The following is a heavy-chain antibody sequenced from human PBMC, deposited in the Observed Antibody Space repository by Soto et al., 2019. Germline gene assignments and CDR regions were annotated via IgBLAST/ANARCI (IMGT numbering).Heavy chain of an antibody. V-gene: IGHV3-21*01. CDR3: ARGGGYYDTSGYNRDTFDM. D-gene: IGHD3-22*01. CDR2: VSSSSSYI. Sequence: EVQLVESGGGLVKPGGSLRLSCAGTGFTFSSYSMNWVRQAPGKGLEWVSCVSSSSSYIFYADSVKGRFTISRDNAKDSLHLQMNSLRAEDTAVYYCARGGGYYDTSGYNRDTFDMWGQGTMATVSS. J-gene: IGHJ3*02. CDR1: GFTFSSYS.